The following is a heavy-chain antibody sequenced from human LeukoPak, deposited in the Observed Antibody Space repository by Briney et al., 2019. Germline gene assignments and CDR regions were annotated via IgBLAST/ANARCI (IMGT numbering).Heavy chain of an antibody. Sequence: GGSPRLSCAASGFTFSSYGMTWVRQAPGKGLEWISGTSGSGGSTYYANSVKGRFTISRDNSKNTLYLEMNSLRAEDTAVYYCAKNGGSQCYSHLDYWGRGSLVTVSS. CDR3: AKNGGSQCYSHLDY. J-gene: IGHJ4*02. D-gene: IGHD2-15*01. V-gene: IGHV3-23*01. CDR2: TSGSGGST. CDR1: GFTFSSYG.